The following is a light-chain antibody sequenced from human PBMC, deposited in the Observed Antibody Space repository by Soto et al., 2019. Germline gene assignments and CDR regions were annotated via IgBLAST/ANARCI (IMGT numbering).Light chain of an antibody. CDR1: ETVTGKY. Sequence: EIVVTQSPCTLSLSPGDRATLSCRASETVTGKYLAWYQQKAGQAPRLLIFAASNRATGIPDRFSGSGSGTDFTLTISRLEPEDFAVYFCQQYSSPPQTFGQGTKVDIK. J-gene: IGKJ1*01. V-gene: IGKV3-20*01. CDR2: AAS. CDR3: QQYSSPPQT.